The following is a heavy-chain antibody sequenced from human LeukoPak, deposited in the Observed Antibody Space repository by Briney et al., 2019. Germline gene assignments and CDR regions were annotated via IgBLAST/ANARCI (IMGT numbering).Heavy chain of an antibody. CDR2: IKQDGSEK. Sequence: GGSLRLSCAASGFTFSSYWMSWVRQAPGKGLEWVANIKQDGSEKYYVDSVKGRFTISRDNAKNSLYLQMNSLRAEDTAVYYCARQGLRYFDWLSIMGIDYWGQGTLVTVSS. CDR3: ARQGLRYFDWLSIMGIDY. J-gene: IGHJ4*02. V-gene: IGHV3-7*01. CDR1: GFTFSSYW. D-gene: IGHD3-9*01.